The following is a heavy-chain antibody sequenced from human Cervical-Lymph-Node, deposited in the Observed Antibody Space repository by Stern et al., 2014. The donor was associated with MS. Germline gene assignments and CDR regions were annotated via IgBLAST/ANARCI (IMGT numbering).Heavy chain of an antibody. CDR2: IYYSGST. V-gene: IGHV4-31*03. CDR3: ARDLGGDGWFDP. Sequence: MQLVESGPGLVKPSQTLSLTCTVSGGSISNDGYYWSWIRQPPGKGLEWIGCIYYSGSTYYNPSLKSRVTISVDTSKSQFSLKLNSVTAADTAVYYCARDLGGDGWFDPWGQGTLVTVSS. D-gene: IGHD4-17*01. CDR1: GGSISNDGYY. J-gene: IGHJ5*02.